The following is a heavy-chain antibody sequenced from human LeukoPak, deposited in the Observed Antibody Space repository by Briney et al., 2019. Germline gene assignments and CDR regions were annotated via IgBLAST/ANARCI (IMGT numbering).Heavy chain of an antibody. D-gene: IGHD1-1*01. CDR2: ISGSGANT. J-gene: IGHJ4*02. CDR1: GFIFSSYA. V-gene: IGHV3-23*01. CDR3: AREGTGTIDY. Sequence: PGGSLRLSCAASGFIFSSYAMSWVRQVPGKGLQWVSSISGSGANTYNADSVKGRFTISRDNSKTTLYVQMNSLRAEDTAVYYCAREGTGTIDYWGQGTLVTVSS.